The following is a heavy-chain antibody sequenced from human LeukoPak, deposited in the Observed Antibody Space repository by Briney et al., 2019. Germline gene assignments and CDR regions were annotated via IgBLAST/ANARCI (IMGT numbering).Heavy chain of an antibody. D-gene: IGHD2-21*02. CDR1: GGSFSGYY. Sequence: TTSETLSLTCAVYGGSFSGYYWSWIRQPPGKGLEWIGEINHSGSTNYNPSLKSRVTISVDTSKNQFSLKLSSVTAADTAVYYCARGCSWGDLDYWGQGTLVTVSS. V-gene: IGHV4-34*01. CDR3: ARGCSWGDLDY. J-gene: IGHJ4*02. CDR2: INHSGST.